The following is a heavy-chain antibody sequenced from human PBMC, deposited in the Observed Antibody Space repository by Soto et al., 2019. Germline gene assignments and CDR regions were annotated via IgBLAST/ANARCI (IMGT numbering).Heavy chain of an antibody. V-gene: IGHV1-69*01. CDR3: ARASNGERHGFDI. CDR2: INSIFETT. J-gene: IGHJ3*02. Sequence: QVQLVQSGAEVKKPGSSVKVSCKASGGTFRRNLITWVRQAPGQGLEWMGGINSIFETTNYALKFQDRVTITADESTSTIYMELSSLRSEDTAVYYCARASNGERHGFDIWCQGAMVRVSS. CDR1: GGTFRRNL. D-gene: IGHD1-1*01.